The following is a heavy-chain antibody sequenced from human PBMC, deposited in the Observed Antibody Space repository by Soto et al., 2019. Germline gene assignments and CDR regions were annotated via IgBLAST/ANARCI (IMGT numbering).Heavy chain of an antibody. CDR2: IYPDDSDT. Sequence: PGESLKISCKVSGYRFASYWIAWVRQMPGKGLEWMGIIYPDDSDTRYSPSFQGQVSISADKSMSTAYLQWSSLKASDTAIYYCARCYGNGFYFENWGHGTVVTVSS. V-gene: IGHV5-51*01. CDR3: ARCYGNGFYFEN. CDR1: GYRFASYW. J-gene: IGHJ4*01. D-gene: IGHD3-10*01.